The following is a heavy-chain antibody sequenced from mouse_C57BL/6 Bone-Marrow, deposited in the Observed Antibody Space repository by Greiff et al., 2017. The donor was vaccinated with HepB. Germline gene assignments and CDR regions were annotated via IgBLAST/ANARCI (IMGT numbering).Heavy chain of an antibody. Sequence: VKLQQPGAELVMPGASVKLSCKASGYTFTSYWMHWVKQRPGQGLEWIGEIDPSDSYTNYNQKFKGKSTLTVDKSSSTAYMQLSSLTSEDSAVYYCARSDSSGLAWFAYWGQGTLVTVSA. CDR3: ARSDSSGLAWFAY. J-gene: IGHJ3*01. D-gene: IGHD3-2*02. CDR1: GYTFTSYW. V-gene: IGHV1-69*01. CDR2: IDPSDSYT.